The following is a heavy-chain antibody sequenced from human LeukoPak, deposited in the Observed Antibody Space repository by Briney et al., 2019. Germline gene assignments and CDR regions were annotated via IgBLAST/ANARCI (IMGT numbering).Heavy chain of an antibody. D-gene: IGHD3-22*01. CDR1: GGTFSSYG. CDR3: ARGRYYYDSSCYWGE. V-gene: IGHV1-69*05. J-gene: IGHJ4*02. Sequence: SVKVSCKASGGTFSSYGISWVRQAPGQGIESMGGISPFFRTTTSAQKFQESVTITTDESPSTAYTELSSLRSEDTSVYYCARGRYYYDSSCYWGEGGQGTRVTVSS. CDR2: ISPFFRTT.